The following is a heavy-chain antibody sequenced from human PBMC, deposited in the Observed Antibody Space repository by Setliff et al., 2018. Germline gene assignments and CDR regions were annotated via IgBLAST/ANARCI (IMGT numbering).Heavy chain of an antibody. Sequence: SETLSLTCTVSGGSVSNSGFFWGWLRQAPGKGLEWIGNIYHDGNDKYTPSVHYSPSLKSRVTISIDKSNTQFSLKLTSMTAADTAVYYCAKGGGRYHSDSWGQGILVTVSS. D-gene: IGHD1-1*01. CDR1: GGSVSNSGFF. J-gene: IGHJ4*02. CDR3: AKGGGRYHSDS. CDR2: IYHDGND. V-gene: IGHV4-39*07.